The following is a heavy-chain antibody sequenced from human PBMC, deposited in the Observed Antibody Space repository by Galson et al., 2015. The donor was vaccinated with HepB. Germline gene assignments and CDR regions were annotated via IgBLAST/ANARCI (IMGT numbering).Heavy chain of an antibody. CDR2: SSSAASFS. CDR1: GFILGDHY. D-gene: IGHD2-15*01. V-gene: IGHV3-11*06. J-gene: IGHJ6*02. CDR3: ARGADCSSGTCYPRGYEDFGLDV. Sequence: SLRLSCAASGFILGDHYMSWIRQAPGKGLEWIAYSSSAASFSNHAGSVKGRFTVSRDNAKNSLYLQMNSLRAEDSGLYYCARGADCSSGTCYPRGYEDFGLDVWGRGTTVTVSS.